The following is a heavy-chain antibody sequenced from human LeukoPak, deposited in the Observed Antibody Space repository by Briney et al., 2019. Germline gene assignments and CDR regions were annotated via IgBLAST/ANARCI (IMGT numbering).Heavy chain of an antibody. Sequence: SETLSLTCTVSGGSISSYYWSWIRQPPGKGLKWIGYIYHSGSTYYNPSLKSRVTISVDRSKNQFSLKLSSVTAADTAVYYCARDDSSPFDYWGQGALVTVSS. CDR3: ARDDSSPFDY. D-gene: IGHD6-13*01. J-gene: IGHJ4*02. V-gene: IGHV4-59*12. CDR1: GGSISSYY. CDR2: IYHSGST.